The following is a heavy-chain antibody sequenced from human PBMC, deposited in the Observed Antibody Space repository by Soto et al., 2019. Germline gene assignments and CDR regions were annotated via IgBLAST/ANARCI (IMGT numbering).Heavy chain of an antibody. CDR1: GGTFSSYT. CDR2: IIPILGIA. CDR3: AREGGYCSGGSCGEYYYYYMDV. V-gene: IGHV1-69*04. Sequence: ASVKVSCKASGGTFSSYTISWVRQAPGQGLEWMGRIIPILGIANYAQKFQGRVTITADKSTSTAYMELSSLRSEDTAVYYCAREGGYCSGGSCGEYYYYYMDVWGKGTTVTVSS. J-gene: IGHJ6*03. D-gene: IGHD2-15*01.